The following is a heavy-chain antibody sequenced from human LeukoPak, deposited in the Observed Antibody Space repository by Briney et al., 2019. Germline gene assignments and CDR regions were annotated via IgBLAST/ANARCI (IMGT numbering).Heavy chain of an antibody. CDR3: AKDWDSTGYHNAAPSDY. V-gene: IGHV3-23*01. J-gene: IGHJ4*02. Sequence: GGSLRLSCVASGFTFSQYAMNWVRQTPGKGLEWHSTIGTDAANTHYAESVKGRFSIFRDNSNNVLYLQMNSLRADDTAVYSCAKDWDSTGYHNAAPSDYWGQGTLVTVSS. CDR2: IGTDAANT. CDR1: GFTFSQYA. D-gene: IGHD3-22*01.